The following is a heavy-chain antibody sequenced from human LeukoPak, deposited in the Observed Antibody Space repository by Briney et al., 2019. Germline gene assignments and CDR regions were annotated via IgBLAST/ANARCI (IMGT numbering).Heavy chain of an antibody. CDR1: GFIFDDYA. CDR2: ITWNSGSI. D-gene: IGHD3-9*01. CDR3: ARDFDQGSYYFDY. V-gene: IGHV3-9*01. J-gene: IGHJ4*02. Sequence: GGSLRLSCAASGFIFDDYAMHWVRQAPGKGLEWVSGITWNSGSIGYADSVKGRFTISRDNSKNTLYLQMNSLRAEDTAVYYCARDFDQGSYYFDYWGQGTLVTVSS.